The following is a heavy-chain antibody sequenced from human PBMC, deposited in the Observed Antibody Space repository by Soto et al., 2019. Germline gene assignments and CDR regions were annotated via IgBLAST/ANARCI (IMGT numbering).Heavy chain of an antibody. V-gene: IGHV3-23*01. CDR2: ISCCGGST. CDR3: EKADGEQWLIPHLDN. D-gene: IGHD6-19*01. Sequence: EVQLLESGGGVVQPGGSLRLSCEASGFNFKKFAMGWVRQAPGEGLEWVSGISCCGGSTSYADSVKGRFTLARDDSKNTLYLHLNSLRFEDTDRYFCEKADGEQWLIPHLDNWGQGNLVTV. J-gene: IGHJ4*02. CDR1: GFNFKKFA.